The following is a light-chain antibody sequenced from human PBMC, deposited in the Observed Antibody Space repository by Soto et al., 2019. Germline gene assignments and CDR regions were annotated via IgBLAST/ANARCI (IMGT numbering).Light chain of an antibody. J-gene: IGKJ3*01. CDR1: QSISRY. CDR2: AAS. CDR3: AHSYSTPFT. V-gene: IGKV1-39*01. Sequence: DIQMTQSPSSLSASVGDRVTITCRASQSISRYLNWYQHKPGQAPKLLIYAASSLQSGVPSRFSGSGSGTDFTLTISSLPPEDSATYDWAHSYSTPFTFGPGTKVDIK.